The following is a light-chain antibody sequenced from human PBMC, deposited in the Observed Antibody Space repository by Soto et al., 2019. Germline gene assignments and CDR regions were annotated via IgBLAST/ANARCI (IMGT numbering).Light chain of an antibody. Sequence: QSVLTQPPSVSGSPGQSVTISCTGTSTDFVSYNRVSWYQQPPGKAPKLMMYQVTIRPSGVSNRFSGAKSGNTASLTISGLQAEDEAEYYCSSFTSTTSLYVFGTGTKVTVL. V-gene: IGLV2-18*02. J-gene: IGLJ1*01. CDR3: SSFTSTTSLYV. CDR1: STDFVSYNR. CDR2: QVT.